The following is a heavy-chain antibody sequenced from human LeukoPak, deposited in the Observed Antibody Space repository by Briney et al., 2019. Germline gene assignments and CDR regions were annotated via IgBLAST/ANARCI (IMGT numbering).Heavy chain of an antibody. D-gene: IGHD6-19*01. CDR3: ARDWWKVTSLAVAGSNWFDP. Sequence: SVKVSCKASGGTFSSYAISWVRQAPGQGLEWMGGIIPIFGTANYAQKFQGRVTITADESTTTAYMELSSLRSEDTAVYYCARDWWKVTSLAVAGSNWFDPWGQGTLVTVSS. CDR1: GGTFSSYA. V-gene: IGHV1-69*13. J-gene: IGHJ5*02. CDR2: IIPIFGTA.